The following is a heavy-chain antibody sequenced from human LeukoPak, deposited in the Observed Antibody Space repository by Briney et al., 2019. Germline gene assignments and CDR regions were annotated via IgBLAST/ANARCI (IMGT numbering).Heavy chain of an antibody. CDR3: AKEGATLYYYYSGMDV. CDR2: ISYDRSNK. D-gene: IGHD5-12*01. CDR1: GCTFSSYG. Sequence: GGSLRVSCAASGCTFSSYGMHWVRQAPGKGLEWVAVISYDRSNKYDADSVKGRFTISRDNSKNTLYLQMNSLRAEDTAVYYCAKEGATLYYYYSGMDVWGQGPTVTVSS. V-gene: IGHV3-30*18. J-gene: IGHJ6*02.